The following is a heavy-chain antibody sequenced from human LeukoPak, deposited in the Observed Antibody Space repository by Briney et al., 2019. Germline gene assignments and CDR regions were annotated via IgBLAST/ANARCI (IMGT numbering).Heavy chain of an antibody. CDR2: IYSGGST. CDR3: ARNPPPYCSSTSCSQDSDAFDI. CDR1: GFTVSSNY. D-gene: IGHD2-2*01. V-gene: IGHV3-66*01. J-gene: IGHJ3*02. Sequence: PGGSLRLSCAASGFTVSSNYMSWVRQAPGKGLEWVSVIYSGGSTYYADSVKGRFTISGDNSKNTLYLQMNSLRAEDTAVYYCARNPPPYCSSTSCSQDSDAFDIWGQGTMVTVSS.